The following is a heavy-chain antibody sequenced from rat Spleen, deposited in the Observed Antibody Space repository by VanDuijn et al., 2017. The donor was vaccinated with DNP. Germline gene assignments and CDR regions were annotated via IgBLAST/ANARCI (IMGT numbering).Heavy chain of an antibody. D-gene: IGHD1-1*01. CDR2: SSTGGGNT. V-gene: IGHV5S11*01. Sequence: EVQLVESGGGLVQPGRSMKLSCAASGFTFSNYYMSWVRQAPTKRLECVASSSTGGGNTYYRDSVKGRFTISRDNAKSTLYQQMDSLRSEETATYYCARNGDYSAGFDYWGQGVMVTVSS. CDR3: ARNGDYSAGFDY. CDR1: GFTFSNYY. J-gene: IGHJ2*01.